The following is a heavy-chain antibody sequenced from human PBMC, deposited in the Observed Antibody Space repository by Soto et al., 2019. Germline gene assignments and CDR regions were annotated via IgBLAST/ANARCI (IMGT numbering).Heavy chain of an antibody. CDR3: ARGLIAAAGPYWFDP. V-gene: IGHV3-23*01. CDR1: RFTFSNYA. D-gene: IGHD6-13*01. CDR2: ISATGGNT. J-gene: IGHJ5*02. Sequence: PGGSLRLSCAASRFTFSNYAMSWVRQAPGKGLEWVSTISATGGNTYYADSVKGRFTISRDNSKNTLFLQMNSLRAEDTAVYYCARGLIAAAGPYWFDPWGQGTLVTVSS.